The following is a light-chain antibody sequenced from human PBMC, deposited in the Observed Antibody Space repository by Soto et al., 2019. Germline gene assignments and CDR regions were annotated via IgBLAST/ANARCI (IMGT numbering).Light chain of an antibody. CDR2: DAS. J-gene: IGKJ2*01. Sequence: EIVLTQSPATLSLSPGERATLSCRASQSVSSYLAWYQQKPGQAPRLLIYDASSRATGIPARFSGSGSGTDFTLTLSSLEPEDFAVSYCQQRSNWYTFGQGTQLEIK. V-gene: IGKV3-11*01. CDR1: QSVSSY. CDR3: QQRSNWYT.